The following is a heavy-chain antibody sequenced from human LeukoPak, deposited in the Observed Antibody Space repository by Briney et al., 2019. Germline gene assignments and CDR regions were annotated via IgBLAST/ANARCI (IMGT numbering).Heavy chain of an antibody. CDR1: GFTFSNYW. CDR3: ARVAAAGFDY. CDR2: IDQDGSEK. V-gene: IGHV3-7*01. D-gene: IGHD6-25*01. Sequence: PGGSLRLSCAASGFTFSNYWMSWVRQAPGKGLERVANIDQDGSEKYYVDSVKGRFTISRDIAKNSLYLQMNSLRAEDTAVYYCARVAAAGFDYWGQGTLVTVSS. J-gene: IGHJ4*02.